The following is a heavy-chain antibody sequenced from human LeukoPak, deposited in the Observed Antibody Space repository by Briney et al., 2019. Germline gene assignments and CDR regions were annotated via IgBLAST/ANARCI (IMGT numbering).Heavy chain of an antibody. Sequence: SSETLSLTCAVYGGSFSGYYWSWLRQPPGEGLGWSGDIYYSGSTNYNPSLKSRVPISVDTSKNQFSLKLSSVTAADTAVYYCASVPTHYDSSGYQVRYFDYWGQGTLVTVSS. J-gene: IGHJ4*02. CDR2: IYYSGST. D-gene: IGHD3-22*01. CDR1: GGSFSGYY. CDR3: ASVPTHYDSSGYQVRYFDY. V-gene: IGHV4-34*01.